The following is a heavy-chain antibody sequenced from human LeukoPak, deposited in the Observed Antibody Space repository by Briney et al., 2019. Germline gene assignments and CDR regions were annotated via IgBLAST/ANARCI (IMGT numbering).Heavy chain of an antibody. D-gene: IGHD1-26*01. Sequence: SETLSLTCTVSGGSISSYYWSWIRQPAGKGLEWIGRIYTSGSTTYNASLKSRVRMSVDTSKNQFSLKLSSVTAADTAVFYCARENSGSYREFDYWGQGTLVTVSS. CDR1: GGSISSYY. CDR3: ARENSGSYREFDY. V-gene: IGHV4-4*07. CDR2: IYTSGST. J-gene: IGHJ4*02.